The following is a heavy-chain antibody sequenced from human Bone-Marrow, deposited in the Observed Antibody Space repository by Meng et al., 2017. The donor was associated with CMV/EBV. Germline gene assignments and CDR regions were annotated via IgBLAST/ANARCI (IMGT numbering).Heavy chain of an antibody. Sequence: GESLKISCAASGFTFSSYSMNWVRQAPGKGLEWVSSISSSSSFIYYADSVKGRFTISRDNAKNSLYLQMNSLRAEDTAVYYCARDRGRQHHKYYYYGMDVWGQGTTVTVSS. D-gene: IGHD3-16*01. J-gene: IGHJ6*02. CDR1: GFTFSSYS. CDR2: ISSSSSFI. CDR3: ARDRGRQHHKYYYYGMDV. V-gene: IGHV3-21*01.